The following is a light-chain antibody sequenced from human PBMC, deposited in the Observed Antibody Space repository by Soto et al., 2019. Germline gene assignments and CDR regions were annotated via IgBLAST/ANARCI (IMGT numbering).Light chain of an antibody. V-gene: IGKV1-39*01. CDR1: QTISSW. CDR2: SAS. Sequence: DIQMTQSPSTLSGSVGDRVTITCRASQTISSWLAWYQQKPRNAPKLLIYSASNLQSGVPSRCSGSGSGTDFTLTINILLPEDFATYYCQQSYSTPLTFGGGTKVDI. CDR3: QQSYSTPLT. J-gene: IGKJ4*01.